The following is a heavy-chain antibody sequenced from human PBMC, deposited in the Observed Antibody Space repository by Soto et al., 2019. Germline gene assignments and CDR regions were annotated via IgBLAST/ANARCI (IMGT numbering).Heavy chain of an antibody. CDR3: AGASSMVRGVIDWFDP. J-gene: IGHJ5*02. V-gene: IGHV4-34*01. D-gene: IGHD3-10*01. CDR1: GGFFIGYY. Sequence: SETLCLTCAVYGGFFIGYYWSWIRQPPGKGLEWIGEINHSGSTNYNPSLKSRVTISVDTSKNQFSLKLSSVTAADTAVYYCAGASSMVRGVIDWFDPWGQGTLVT. CDR2: INHSGST.